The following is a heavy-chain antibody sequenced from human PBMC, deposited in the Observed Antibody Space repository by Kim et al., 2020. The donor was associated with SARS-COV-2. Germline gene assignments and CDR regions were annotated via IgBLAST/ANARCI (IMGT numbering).Heavy chain of an antibody. CDR1: GFTFSSYA. CDR2: ISGSGGST. CDR3: AKDPGNCSGGSCYFDY. D-gene: IGHD2-15*01. Sequence: GGSLRLSCAASGFTFSSYAMSWVRQAPGKGLEWVSAISGSGGSTYYADSVKGRFTISRDNSKNTLYLQMNSLRAEDTAVYYCAKDPGNCSGGSCYFDYWGQGTLVTVSS. V-gene: IGHV3-23*01. J-gene: IGHJ4*02.